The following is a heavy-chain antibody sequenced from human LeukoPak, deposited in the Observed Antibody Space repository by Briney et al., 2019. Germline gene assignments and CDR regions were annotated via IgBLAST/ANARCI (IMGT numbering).Heavy chain of an antibody. J-gene: IGHJ4*02. CDR3: AKDWGIAMTGLYSFDH. V-gene: IGHV1-2*02. CDR2: VNPNTGTT. Sequence: ASVKVSCKTSGYPFRGYYVHWVRQAPGQGLEWMGWVNPNTGTTSSAKKFQGRVTMTTDTSINTVYMELRRLISDDTAMYYCAKDWGIAMTGLYSFDHWGQGTLVTVSS. D-gene: IGHD6-19*01. CDR1: GYPFRGYY.